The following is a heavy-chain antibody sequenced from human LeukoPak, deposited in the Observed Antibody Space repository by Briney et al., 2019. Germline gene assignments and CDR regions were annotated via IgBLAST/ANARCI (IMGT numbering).Heavy chain of an antibody. CDR3: ATHGNRYYYGSGSSFDY. CDR2: FDPEDGET. CDR1: GYTLTELS. V-gene: IGHV1-24*01. Sequence: ASVKVSCKVSGYTLTELSMHWVRQAPGKGLEWMGGFDPEDGETIYAQKFQGRVTITEDTSTDTAYMELSSLRSEDTAVYYCATHGNRYYYGSGSSFDYWGQGTLVTVSS. D-gene: IGHD3-10*01. J-gene: IGHJ4*02.